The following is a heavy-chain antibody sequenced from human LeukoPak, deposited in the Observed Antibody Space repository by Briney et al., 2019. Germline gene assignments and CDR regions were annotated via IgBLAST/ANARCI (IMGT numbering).Heavy chain of an antibody. D-gene: IGHD3-22*01. V-gene: IGHV3-30*02. CDR1: GFTFSSYA. CDR3: ATLVGYYYDSPPVDY. CDR2: IRYDGSNK. Sequence: GGSLRLSCAASGFTFSSYAMHWVRQAPGKGLEWVTFIRYDGSNKYYADSVKGRFTISRDNSKNTLYLQMNSLRAEDTAVYYCATLVGYYYDSPPVDYWGQGTLVTVSS. J-gene: IGHJ4*02.